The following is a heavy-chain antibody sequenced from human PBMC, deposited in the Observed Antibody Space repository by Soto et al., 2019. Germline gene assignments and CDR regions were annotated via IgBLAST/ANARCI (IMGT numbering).Heavy chain of an antibody. D-gene: IGHD6-13*01. V-gene: IGHV1-18*01. Sequence: ASVKVSCKASGYTFTSYGISWVRQAPGQGLEWMGWISAYNGNTNYAQKLQGRVTMTTDTSTSTAYMELRSLRSDDTAVYYCARGVPTSSWYTYYGMDVWGQGTTVTVS. CDR3: ARGVPTSSWYTYYGMDV. CDR1: GYTFTSYG. J-gene: IGHJ6*02. CDR2: ISAYNGNT.